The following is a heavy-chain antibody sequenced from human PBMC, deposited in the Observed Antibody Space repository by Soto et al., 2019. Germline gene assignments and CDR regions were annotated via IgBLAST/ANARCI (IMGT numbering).Heavy chain of an antibody. CDR1: GDSVSSGTYF. J-gene: IGHJ4*02. V-gene: IGHV4-61*01. CDR3: AIDGGDERSFDS. CDR2: VYYSGST. D-gene: IGHD2-21*02. Sequence: QVQLQESGPGLVKPSETLSLTCTVSGDSVSSGTYFWSWIRQPPGKGLEWIGYVYYSGSTNYNPTLKCRLTMSVATSKNQFSLKLSSVTAADTAVYYCAIDGGDERSFDSWGPGTLVTVSS.